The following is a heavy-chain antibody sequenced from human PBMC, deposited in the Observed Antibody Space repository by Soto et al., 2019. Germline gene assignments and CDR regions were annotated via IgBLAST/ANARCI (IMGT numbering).Heavy chain of an antibody. J-gene: IGHJ6*02. Sequence: QVQLVESGGGVVQPGRSLRLSCAASGFTFSSYGMHWVRQAPGKGLEWVTVISYGGGNKYYADSVKGRFTISRDNSKNTLYLQMDSLRAEDTAVYYCAKGEGYYGSGSYEDYYGMDVWGQGTTVTVSS. CDR1: GFTFSSYG. D-gene: IGHD3-10*01. CDR3: AKGEGYYGSGSYEDYYGMDV. CDR2: ISYGGGNK. V-gene: IGHV3-30*18.